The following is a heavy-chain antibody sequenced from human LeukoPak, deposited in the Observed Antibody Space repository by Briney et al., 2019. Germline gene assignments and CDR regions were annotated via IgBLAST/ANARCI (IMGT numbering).Heavy chain of an antibody. V-gene: IGHV3-21*01. CDR3: ARDPESFEGFGELFGAFDI. CDR1: GFTFSSYS. Sequence: PGRSLRLSCAASGFTFSSYSVNWVRQAPGKGLEWVSSISSSSSYIYYADSVKGRFTISRDNAKNSLYLQMNSLRAEDTAVYYCARDPESFEGFGELFGAFDIWGQGTMVTVSS. CDR2: ISSSSSYI. D-gene: IGHD3-10*01. J-gene: IGHJ3*02.